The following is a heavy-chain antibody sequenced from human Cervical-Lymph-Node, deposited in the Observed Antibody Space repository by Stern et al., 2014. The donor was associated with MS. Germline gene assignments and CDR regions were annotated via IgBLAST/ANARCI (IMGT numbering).Heavy chain of an antibody. V-gene: IGHV1-8*01. CDR1: GYTFTSYD. CDR3: ARGPSGP. Sequence: VQLVESGAEVKKPGASVKVSCKASGYTFTSYDINWVRQAPGQGLEWMGWMNPNSGNTGYEQKFQGRVTMTRKTSISQAYLERSSLRSEDTAGYYCARGPSGPWGQGTLVTVSS. J-gene: IGHJ5*02. D-gene: IGHD6-25*01. CDR2: MNPNSGNT.